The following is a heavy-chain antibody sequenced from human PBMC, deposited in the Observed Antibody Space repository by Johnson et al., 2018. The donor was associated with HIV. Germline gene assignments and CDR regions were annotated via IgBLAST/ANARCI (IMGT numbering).Heavy chain of an antibody. CDR2: IKEDGSEK. J-gene: IGHJ3*02. CDR3: ARSRNYACDI. CDR1: GFIFSRFW. V-gene: IGHV3-7*01. Sequence: VQLVESGGGLVQPGGSVRVSCVASGFIFSRFWMSWVRQAPGKGLEWVANIKEDGSEKKYVDSVKGRFTISRDNAKNSMFLQMNSLRADDKAVYYCARSRNYACDIWGQGTMVTVSS. D-gene: IGHD1-1*01.